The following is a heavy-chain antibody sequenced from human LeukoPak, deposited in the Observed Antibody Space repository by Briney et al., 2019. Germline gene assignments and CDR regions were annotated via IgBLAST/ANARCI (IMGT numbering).Heavy chain of an antibody. CDR3: ATRRAGDYNFWSGYSPHM. CDR2: IIPMFETA. D-gene: IGHD3/OR15-3a*01. Sequence: ASVKVSCKASGGTFSNYGISWVRQAPGQGLEWMGGIIPMFETANFAQKFQDRLTITADESTSTVYMLLSSLRSEDTAVYYCATRRAGDYNFWSGYSPHMWGQGAMVTVSS. CDR1: GGTFSNYG. V-gene: IGHV1-69*13. J-gene: IGHJ3*02.